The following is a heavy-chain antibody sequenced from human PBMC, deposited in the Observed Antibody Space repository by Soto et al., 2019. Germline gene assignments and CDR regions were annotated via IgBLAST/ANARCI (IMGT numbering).Heavy chain of an antibody. V-gene: IGHV4-30-4*01. J-gene: IGHJ4*02. CDR2: IYYSGST. CDR1: GGSISSGDYY. Sequence: ASETLSLTCTVSGGSISSGDYYWGWIRQPPGKGLEWIGYIYYSGSTYYNPSLKSRVTISVDTSKNQFSLKLSSVTAADTAVYYCASLYYGSGSYYSGFDYWGQGTLVTVSS. D-gene: IGHD3-10*01. CDR3: ASLYYGSGSYYSGFDY.